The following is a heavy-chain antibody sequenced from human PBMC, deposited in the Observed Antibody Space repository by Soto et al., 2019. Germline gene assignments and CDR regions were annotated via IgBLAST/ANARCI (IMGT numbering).Heavy chain of an antibody. CDR1: GGTIMSPDW. D-gene: IGHD6-19*01. V-gene: IGHV4-4*02. CDR3: ARGRGRYSSGWSWFDP. J-gene: IGHJ5*02. CDR2: IFQSGST. Sequence: SATLFLTCGVSGGTIMSPDWWTWVRQPPGKGLEWIGEIFQSGSTNYTPSLESRVTISVDKSKNQFSLTLTSVTAADTAVYFCARGRGRYSSGWSWFDPWGQGILVTVSS.